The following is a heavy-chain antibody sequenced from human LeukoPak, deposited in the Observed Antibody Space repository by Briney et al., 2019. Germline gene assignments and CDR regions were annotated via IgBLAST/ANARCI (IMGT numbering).Heavy chain of an antibody. V-gene: IGHV4-38-2*02. J-gene: IGHJ5*02. CDR2: IYHSGST. CDR1: GYSISSGYY. D-gene: IGHD2-2*01. Sequence: SETLSLTCTVSGYSISSGYYWGWIRQPPGKGLEWIGSIYHSGSTYYNPSLKSRVTMSVDTSKNQFSLKLTSVTAADTAVYYCARGGGYCSSTSCLNWFDPWGQGTLVTVSS. CDR3: ARGGGYCSSTSCLNWFDP.